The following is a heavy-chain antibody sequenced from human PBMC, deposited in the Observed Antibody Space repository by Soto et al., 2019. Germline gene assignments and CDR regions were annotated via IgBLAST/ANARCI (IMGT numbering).Heavy chain of an antibody. CDR1: GFTFSTYS. V-gene: IGHV3-21*01. Sequence: PGGSLRLSCVGPGFTFSTYSINWVRQAPGKGLEWVSSISSRSDIYYADSVKGRFTISRDNAKNSVSLHMNSLRAEDTAVYYCAREYTAWPLAYGLDVWGQGTTVTVSS. CDR2: ISSRSDI. CDR3: AREYTAWPLAYGLDV. J-gene: IGHJ6*02. D-gene: IGHD2-2*02.